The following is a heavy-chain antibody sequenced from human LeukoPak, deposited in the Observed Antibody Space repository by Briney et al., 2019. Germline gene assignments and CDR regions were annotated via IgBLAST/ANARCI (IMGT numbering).Heavy chain of an antibody. CDR1: GFNFSAFS. CDR3: ARRALHAGGYRGYHFDY. V-gene: IGHV3-64*01. J-gene: IGHJ4*02. Sequence: GGSLRLSCATAGFNFSAFSMYWVRQAPGKGLEYVAGISYNGGSIEYSNSVKGRFTISRDESKNTLSLQMGSLRADDMAVYYCARRALHAGGYRGYHFDYWGQGTLVTVSS. D-gene: IGHD5-12*01. CDR2: ISYNGGSI.